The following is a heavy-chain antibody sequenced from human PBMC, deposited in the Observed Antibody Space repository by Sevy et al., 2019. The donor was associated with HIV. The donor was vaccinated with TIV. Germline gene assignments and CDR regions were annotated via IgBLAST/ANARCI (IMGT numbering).Heavy chain of an antibody. Sequence: ASVKVSCKASGGTFSSYAISWVRQAPGQGLEWMGGIIPIFGTANYAQKFQGRVPITADESTSPAYMELSSLGSEDTAVYYCARDAPGYCSSTSCYTRLSLYNWFDPWGQGTLVTVSS. V-gene: IGHV1-69*13. J-gene: IGHJ5*02. CDR2: IIPIFGTA. CDR3: ARDAPGYCSSTSCYTRLSLYNWFDP. CDR1: GGTFSSYA. D-gene: IGHD2-2*02.